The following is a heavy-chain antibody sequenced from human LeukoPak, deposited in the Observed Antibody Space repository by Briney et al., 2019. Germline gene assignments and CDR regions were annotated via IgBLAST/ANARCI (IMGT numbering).Heavy chain of an antibody. D-gene: IGHD1-14*01. Sequence: ASVKVSCKASGYPFTGYYMHWVRQAPGQGLEWMGWINPNSGGTNYAQKLQGRVTMTRDTSISTAYMELSRLRSDDTAVYYCARARETAYYYGMDVWGQGTTVTVTS. V-gene: IGHV1-2*02. J-gene: IGHJ6*02. CDR3: ARARETAYYYGMDV. CDR2: INPNSGGT. CDR1: GYPFTGYY.